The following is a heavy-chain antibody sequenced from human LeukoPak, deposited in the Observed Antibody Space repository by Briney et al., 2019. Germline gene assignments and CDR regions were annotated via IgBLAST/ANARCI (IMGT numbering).Heavy chain of an antibody. CDR2: INHSGST. V-gene: IGHV4-34*01. Sequence: SQTLSLTCTVSGGSMSSYYWSWIRQPPGKGLEWIGEINHSGSTNYNPSLKSRVTISVDTSKNQFSLQLISVTPEDTAVYFCARDNAVAGSRLASWGQGTLVTVSS. J-gene: IGHJ4*02. CDR1: GGSMSSYY. CDR3: ARDNAVAGSRLAS. D-gene: IGHD1-1*01.